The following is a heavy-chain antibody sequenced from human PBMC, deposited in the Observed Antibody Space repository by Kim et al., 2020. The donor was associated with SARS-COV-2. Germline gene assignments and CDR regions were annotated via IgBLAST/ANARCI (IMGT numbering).Heavy chain of an antibody. CDR1: GYSFTSYW. Sequence: GESLKISCKGSGYSFTSYWIGWVRQMPGKGLEWMGIIYPGDSDTRYSPSFQGQVTISADKSISTAYLQWSSLKASDTAMYYCARPRGYCSGGSCYPYSPPDYWGQGTLVTISS. V-gene: IGHV5-51*01. J-gene: IGHJ4*02. CDR2: IYPGDSDT. D-gene: IGHD2-15*01. CDR3: ARPRGYCSGGSCYPYSPPDY.